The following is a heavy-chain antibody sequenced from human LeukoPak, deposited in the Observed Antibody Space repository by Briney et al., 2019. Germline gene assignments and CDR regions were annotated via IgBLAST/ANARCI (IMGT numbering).Heavy chain of an antibody. V-gene: IGHV3-23*01. J-gene: IGHJ4*02. CDR3: AKDSFPIQTWEAYYDYVSPNPSPTQIDY. CDR1: GFTFSSYA. CDR2: ISGSGGST. D-gene: IGHD3-16*01. Sequence: PGGSLRLSCAASGFTFSSYAMSWVRQAPGKGLEWVSAISGSGGSTYYADSVKGRFTISRDNSKNTLYLQMNSLRAEDTAVYYCAKDSFPIQTWEAYYDYVSPNPSPTQIDYWGQGTLVTVSS.